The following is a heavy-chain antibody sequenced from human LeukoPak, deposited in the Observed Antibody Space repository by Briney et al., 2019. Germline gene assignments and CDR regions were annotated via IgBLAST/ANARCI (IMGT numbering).Heavy chain of an antibody. J-gene: IGHJ6*03. CDR2: ISGSGGST. Sequence: GGSLRLSCAASGFTFSSYGMSWVRQAPGKGLEWVSAISGSGGSTYYADSVKGRFTISRDNSKNTLYPQMNSLIAEDTALYYCARPLYSYYYYYYMDVWGKGTTVTVSS. D-gene: IGHD2-8*01. V-gene: IGHV3-23*01. CDR1: GFTFSSYG. CDR3: ARPLYSYYYYYYMDV.